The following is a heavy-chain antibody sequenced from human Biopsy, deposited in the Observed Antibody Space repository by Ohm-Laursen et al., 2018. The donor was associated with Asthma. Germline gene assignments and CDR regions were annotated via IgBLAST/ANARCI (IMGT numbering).Heavy chain of an antibody. Sequence: GASAKVSCKASGYTFIGCHIHWMRQAPGQGLEWMGRINPNSGGTNYAQKFQGRVTMTRDTSISTAYMEVSRLRSDETAVYYVARGQKSAGDRWFDPWGQGTLVTVSS. V-gene: IGHV1-2*06. CDR3: ARGQKSAGDRWFDP. J-gene: IGHJ5*02. D-gene: IGHD3-10*01. CDR2: INPNSGGT. CDR1: GYTFIGCH.